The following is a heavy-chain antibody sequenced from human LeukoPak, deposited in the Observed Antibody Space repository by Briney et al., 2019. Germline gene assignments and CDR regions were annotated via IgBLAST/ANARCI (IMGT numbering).Heavy chain of an antibody. V-gene: IGHV1-18*01. CDR3: ARDGWFGDKNAFDI. J-gene: IGHJ3*02. D-gene: IGHD3-10*01. CDR1: GYTFTSYG. CDR2: ISAYNGNT. Sequence: ASVKVSCKASGYTFTSYGISWVRQAPGQGLEWMGWISAYNGNTNYAQKLQGRVTMTTDTSTSTVYMELSSLRSEDTAVYYCARDGWFGDKNAFDIWGQGTMVTVSS.